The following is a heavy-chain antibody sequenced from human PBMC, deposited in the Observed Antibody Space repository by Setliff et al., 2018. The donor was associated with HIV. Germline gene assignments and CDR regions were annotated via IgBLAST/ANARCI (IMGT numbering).Heavy chain of an antibody. V-gene: IGHV4-39*01. Sequence: PSETLSLTCTVSGGSFTSRSYYWGWIRQPPGKGLEWIGSIFYSGITYYNPSLKSRVTISVDTSKNQFSLNLTSVTAADTAVYYCARSKPFYDFWGGYYTHGAGKIWGRGTMVTVS. CDR2: IFYSGIT. J-gene: IGHJ3*02. CDR3: ARSKPFYDFWGGYYTHGAGKI. D-gene: IGHD3-3*01. CDR1: GGSFTSRSYY.